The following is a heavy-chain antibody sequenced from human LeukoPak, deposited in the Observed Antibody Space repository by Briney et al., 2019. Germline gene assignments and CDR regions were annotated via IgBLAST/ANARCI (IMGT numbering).Heavy chain of an antibody. V-gene: IGHV1-69*05. CDR3: ARGGYCTNGVCRSGYYYYYMDV. CDR1: GGTFSSYA. J-gene: IGHJ6*03. CDR2: IIPIFGTA. D-gene: IGHD2-8*01. Sequence: GSSVKVSCKASGGTFSSYAISSVRQAPGQGLEWMGGIIPIFGTANYAQKFQGRVTITTDESTSTAYMELSSLRSEDTAVYYCARGGYCTNGVCRSGYYYYYMDVWGKGTTVTVSS.